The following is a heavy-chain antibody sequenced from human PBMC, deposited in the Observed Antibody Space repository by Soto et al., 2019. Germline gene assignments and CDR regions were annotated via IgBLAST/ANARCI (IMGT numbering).Heavy chain of an antibody. Sequence: SETLSLTCTVSGDSIRSSTYQWGWIRQPPGRGLEWIGSAYYSESTYYNPSLKSRVTIPVDTSKNQFSLKVNSVTAADTAVYYCSSHRNGMVDFRAQGTLVT. J-gene: IGHJ4*02. V-gene: IGHV4-39*01. D-gene: IGHD1-1*01. CDR3: SSHRNGMVDF. CDR2: AYYSEST. CDR1: GDSIRSSTYQ.